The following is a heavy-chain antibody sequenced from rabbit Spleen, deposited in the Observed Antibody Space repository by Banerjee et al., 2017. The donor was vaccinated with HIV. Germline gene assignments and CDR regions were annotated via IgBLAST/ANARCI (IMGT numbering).Heavy chain of an antibody. Sequence: QSLEESGGDLVKPGASLTLTCSASGFDFSKYWIFWVRQAPGKGLEWIACIYTGSSGSTYYASWAKGRFTITRSTSLNTVTLQMNSLTVADTATYFCARQNYDNGCDLWGQGTLVTVS. J-gene: IGHJ3*01. V-gene: IGHV1S40*01. CDR2: IYTGSSGST. CDR3: ARQNYDNGCDL. D-gene: IGHD2-1*01. CDR1: GFDFSKYW.